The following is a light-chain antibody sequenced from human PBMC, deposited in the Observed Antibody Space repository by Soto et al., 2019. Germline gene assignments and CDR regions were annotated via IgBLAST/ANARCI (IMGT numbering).Light chain of an antibody. CDR2: GAS. V-gene: IGKV3-15*01. CDR3: QQYNDWPPMYT. CDR1: QSVTNN. Sequence: EIVLTQSPAALSVSPGERATLSCRASQSVTNNNLAWYQQKPGQAPRLLFYGASTRATGVPARFSGYGSGTEFTLTISSLQSEDFAVYYCQQYNDWPPMYTFGQGTKLEIK. J-gene: IGKJ2*01.